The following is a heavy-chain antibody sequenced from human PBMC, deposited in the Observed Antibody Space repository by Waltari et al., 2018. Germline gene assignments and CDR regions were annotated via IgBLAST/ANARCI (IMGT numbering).Heavy chain of an antibody. Sequence: QLQLQESGPGLVKPSETLSLTCTVSGGSISSSSYYWGWIRQPPGKGLEWIGSIYYSGSTDYNPYLKSRVTISVDTSKNQFSLKLSSVTAADTAVYYCARGDGYDFWSGYYTSSTDYYYYMDVWGKGTTVTISS. V-gene: IGHV4-39*07. J-gene: IGHJ6*03. CDR3: ARGDGYDFWSGYYTSSTDYYYYMDV. D-gene: IGHD3-3*01. CDR1: GGSISSSSYY. CDR2: IYYSGST.